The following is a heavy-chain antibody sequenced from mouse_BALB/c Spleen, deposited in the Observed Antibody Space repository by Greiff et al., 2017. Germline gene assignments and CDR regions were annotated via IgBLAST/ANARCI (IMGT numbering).Heavy chain of an antibody. CDR1: GYSFTSYW. CDR3: TRSEGNYFDY. Sequence: EVQLQQSGTVLARPGASVKMSCKASGYSFTSYWMHWVKRRPGQGLEWIGAIYPGNSDTSYNQKFKGKAKLTAVTSASTAYMELSSLTNEDSAVYYCTRSEGNYFDYWGQGTTLTVSS. CDR2: IYPGNSDT. V-gene: IGHV1-5*01. J-gene: IGHJ2*01.